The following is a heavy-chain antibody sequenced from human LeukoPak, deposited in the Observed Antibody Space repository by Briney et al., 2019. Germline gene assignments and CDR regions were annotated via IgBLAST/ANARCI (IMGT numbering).Heavy chain of an antibody. CDR2: ISCSEGST. Sequence: GGSLRVSFAASGCTFSSYAMSWVRQGGGKGVEGVSSISCSEGSTYYADSVSGRFTISRDNSKNTLYVQMNSLRAEDTDLYYRAKTEDSSGWYFDYWGQGTLVTVSS. D-gene: IGHD6-25*01. J-gene: IGHJ4*02. V-gene: IGHV3-23*01. CDR3: AKTEDSSGWYFDY. CDR1: GCTFSSYA.